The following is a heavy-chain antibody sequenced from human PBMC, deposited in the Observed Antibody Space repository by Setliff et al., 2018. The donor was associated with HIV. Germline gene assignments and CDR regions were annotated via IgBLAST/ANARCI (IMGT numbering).Heavy chain of an antibody. D-gene: IGHD6-13*01. CDR2: IGSSSSYI. J-gene: IGHJ5*02. CDR3: AREGAGSSWYPDWFDP. CDR1: GFTFSSYT. V-gene: IGHV3-21*01. Sequence: GESLRLSCAASGFTFSSYTMNWVRRAPGKGLEWVSSIGSSSSYIYYADSVKGRFTISRDNAKNSLYLQMNSLRAEDTAVYYCAREGAGSSWYPDWFDPWGQGTLVTVSS.